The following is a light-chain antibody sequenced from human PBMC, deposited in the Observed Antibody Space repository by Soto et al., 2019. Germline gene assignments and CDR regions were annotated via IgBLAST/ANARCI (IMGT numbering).Light chain of an antibody. CDR1: QTIRNN. Sequence: EIVMTHSPATLSVSPGERATLSCRSSQTIRNNLAWYQQKPGQAPRLLIYVASTRATDIPARFSGSGSGTDFTLDISRLQSEDFALYYCQQRSNWPTVGGGTKVDIK. J-gene: IGKJ4*01. V-gene: IGKV3-15*01. CDR2: VAS. CDR3: QQRSNWPT.